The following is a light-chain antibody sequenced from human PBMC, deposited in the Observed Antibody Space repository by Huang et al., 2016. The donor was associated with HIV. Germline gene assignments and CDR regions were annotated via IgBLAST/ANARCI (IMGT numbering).Light chain of an antibody. V-gene: IGKV3-11*01. CDR1: QSVANY. CDR2: DAS. Sequence: EIVLTQSPATLSLSPGERATLSCRASQSVANYLALYQQKPGQAPRLLIYDASNRANGIPARFSGSGSGTDFTLTISSLEPEDFAVYYCQQRGSWPLTFGGGTKVDI. CDR3: QQRGSWPLT. J-gene: IGKJ4*01.